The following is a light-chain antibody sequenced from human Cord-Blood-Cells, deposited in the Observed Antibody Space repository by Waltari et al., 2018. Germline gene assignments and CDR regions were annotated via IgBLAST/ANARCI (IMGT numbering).Light chain of an antibody. J-gene: IGKJ1*01. Sequence: EIVLTQSPGTLSLSPGERATLSCRASQSVSSSYLAWYQQKPGQAPRLLIYGASSSATGIPDRCSGSGSGTDFTLTISRLEPEDFAVYYCQQYGSSPQTFGQGTKVEIK. CDR2: GAS. CDR3: QQYGSSPQT. V-gene: IGKV3-20*01. CDR1: QSVSSSY.